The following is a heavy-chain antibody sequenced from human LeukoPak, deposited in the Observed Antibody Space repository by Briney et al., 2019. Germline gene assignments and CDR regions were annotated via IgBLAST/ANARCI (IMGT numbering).Heavy chain of an antibody. CDR2: IKQDGSEK. D-gene: IGHD3-3*01. Sequence: GSLRLSCAASGFTFSSYWMSWVRQAPGKGLEWVANIKQDGSEKYYVDSVKGRFTISRDNAKNSLYLQMNSLRAEDTAVYYCAREYYDFWSGYYTGYHYYYYMDVWGKGTTVTVSS. J-gene: IGHJ6*03. CDR1: GFTFSSYW. CDR3: AREYYDFWSGYYTGYHYYYYMDV. V-gene: IGHV3-7*01.